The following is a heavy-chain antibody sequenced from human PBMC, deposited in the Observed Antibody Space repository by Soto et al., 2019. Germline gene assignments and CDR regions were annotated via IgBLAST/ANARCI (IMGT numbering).Heavy chain of an antibody. Sequence: GGSLRLSCAASGFTFSSYSMNWVRQAPGKGLEWVSSISSSSSYIYYADSVKGRFTISRDNAKNSLYLQMNSLRAEDTAVYYCARHKQNHDILTGYSNGMDVWGQGTTVTVSS. J-gene: IGHJ6*02. CDR3: ARHKQNHDILTGYSNGMDV. V-gene: IGHV3-21*01. CDR1: GFTFSSYS. CDR2: ISSSSSYI. D-gene: IGHD3-9*01.